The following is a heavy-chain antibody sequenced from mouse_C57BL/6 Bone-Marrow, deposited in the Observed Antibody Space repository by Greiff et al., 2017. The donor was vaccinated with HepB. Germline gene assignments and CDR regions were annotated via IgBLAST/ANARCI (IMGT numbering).Heavy chain of an antibody. Sequence: VQLQQSGPGLVKPSQSLSLTCSVTGYSITSGYYWNWIRQFPGNKLEWMGYISYDGSNNYNPSLKNRISITRDTSKNQFFLKLNSVTTEDTATYYCAREGNYDYFYYFDYWGQGTTLTVSS. CDR2: ISYDGSN. V-gene: IGHV3-6*01. CDR1: GYSITSGYY. J-gene: IGHJ2*01. D-gene: IGHD2-4*01. CDR3: AREGNYDYFYYFDY.